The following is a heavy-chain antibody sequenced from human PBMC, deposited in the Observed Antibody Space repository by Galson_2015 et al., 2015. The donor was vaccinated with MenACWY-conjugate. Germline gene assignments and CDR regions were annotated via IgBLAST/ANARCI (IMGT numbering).Heavy chain of an antibody. D-gene: IGHD3-9*01. CDR1: GYTFTSYD. CDR3: ARGGDYDILTGRYYYYMDV. Sequence: SVKVSCKASGYTFTSYDINWVRQATGQGLEWMGWMNPNSGNTGYAQKFQGRVTMTRNTSISTAYMELSGLRSEDTAVYYCARGGDYDILTGRYYYYMDVWGKGTTVTVSS. CDR2: MNPNSGNT. J-gene: IGHJ6*03. V-gene: IGHV1-8*01.